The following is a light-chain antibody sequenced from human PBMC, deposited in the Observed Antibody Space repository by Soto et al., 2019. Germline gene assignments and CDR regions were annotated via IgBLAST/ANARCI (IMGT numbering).Light chain of an antibody. Sequence: AIQMTQSPSSLSASVGDRVTITCRASQGIRNDLGWYQQKPGKAPKLLIYAASSLQSGVPSRFSGSGSGPDFTLTISILQPEDFATYYCLQDYNYPRTFGQGTKVEIK. CDR1: QGIRND. V-gene: IGKV1-6*01. J-gene: IGKJ1*01. CDR2: AAS. CDR3: LQDYNYPRT.